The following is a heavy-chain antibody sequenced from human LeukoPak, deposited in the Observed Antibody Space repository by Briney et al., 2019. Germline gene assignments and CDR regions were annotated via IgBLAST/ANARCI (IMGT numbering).Heavy chain of an antibody. CDR3: ARSGGYSSSWSL. CDR2: ISNSGIT. Sequence: SETLSLTCTVSGGSISTYYWNWIRQPPGKGLEWIGYISNSGITTYNPSLKSRVTISVDSSKRQFSLKLNSVTAADTAVYYCARSGGYSSSWSLWGQGTLVTVSS. CDR1: GGSISTYY. J-gene: IGHJ4*02. D-gene: IGHD6-13*01. V-gene: IGHV4-59*01.